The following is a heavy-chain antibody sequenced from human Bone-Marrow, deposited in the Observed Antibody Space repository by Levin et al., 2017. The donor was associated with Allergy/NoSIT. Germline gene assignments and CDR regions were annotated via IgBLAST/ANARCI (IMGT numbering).Heavy chain of an antibody. V-gene: IGHV3-7*03. Sequence: GGSLRLSCAASGLTFSSYGLHWVRQAPGKGLDWVANINPDGSSSRYVESAQGRFTISRDNTKTSLYLQMNSLRDEDTAIYYCASWVYHGNYWGQGTPVTVSS. J-gene: IGHJ4*02. CDR2: INPDGSSS. CDR1: GLTFSSYG. D-gene: IGHD3-10*01. CDR3: ASWVYHGNY.